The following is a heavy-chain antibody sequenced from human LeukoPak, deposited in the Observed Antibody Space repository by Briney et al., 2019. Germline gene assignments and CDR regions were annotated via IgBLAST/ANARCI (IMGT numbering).Heavy chain of an antibody. J-gene: IGHJ2*01. V-gene: IGHV4-61*02. Sequence: SETLSLTCTVSGGSISSGSYYWSWIRQPAGKGLEWIGRIYSSGSPNYNPSLKTRVTISLDTSKNQFSLKLSSVPAADTAVYYCARQYSDILTGYHRGELYWYFDLWGRGTLVTVSS. D-gene: IGHD3-9*01. CDR2: IYSSGSP. CDR3: ARQYSDILTGYHRGELYWYFDL. CDR1: GGSISSGSYY.